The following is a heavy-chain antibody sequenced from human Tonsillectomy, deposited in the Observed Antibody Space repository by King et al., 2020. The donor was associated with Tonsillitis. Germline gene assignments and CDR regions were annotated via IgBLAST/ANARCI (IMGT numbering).Heavy chain of an antibody. CDR2: IYYSGST. V-gene: IGHV4-30-4*01. J-gene: IGHJ6*02. CDR3: ASDRVYDTVMAYDYDYYGMDV. D-gene: IGHD5-18*01. CDR1: GGSISSGDYY. Sequence: VQLQESGPGLVKPSQTLSLTCTVSGGSISSGDYYWSWIRQPPGKGLEWIGYIYYSGSTYYNPSLKSRVSISVDTSKNQFSLKVSSVTAADTAVYYCASDRVYDTVMAYDYDYYGMDVWGQGTTVTVSS.